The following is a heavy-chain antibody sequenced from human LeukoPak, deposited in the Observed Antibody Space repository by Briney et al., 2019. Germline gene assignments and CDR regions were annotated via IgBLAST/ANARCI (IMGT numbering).Heavy chain of an antibody. J-gene: IGHJ4*02. V-gene: IGHV1-8*01. CDR3: ARDQEGFDY. CDR2: MNPNSGST. CDR1: GFTFTSHD. Sequence: ASVKVSCKASGFTFTSHDYNWVRQATGQGLEWMGWMNPNSGSTGYAQKFQGRVTVTRDTSTSTVHMELSGLRSEDTAVYYCARDQEGFDYWGQGTLVTVSS.